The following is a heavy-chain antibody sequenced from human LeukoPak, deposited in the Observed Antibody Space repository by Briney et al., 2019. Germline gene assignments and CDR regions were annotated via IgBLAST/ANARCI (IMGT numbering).Heavy chain of an antibody. D-gene: IGHD3-22*01. J-gene: IGHJ5*02. Sequence: PGGSLRLSCAASGFTFSSYSMNWVRQAPGKGLEWVSSISSSSSYIYYADSVRGRFTISRDNSKNTLYLQMNSLRAEDTAVYYCARDRYYDSSEEGPWGQGTLVTVSS. CDR3: ARDRYYDSSEEGP. V-gene: IGHV3-21*01. CDR1: GFTFSSYS. CDR2: ISSSSSYI.